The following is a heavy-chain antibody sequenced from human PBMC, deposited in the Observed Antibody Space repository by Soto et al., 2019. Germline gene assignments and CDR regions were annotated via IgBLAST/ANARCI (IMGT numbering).Heavy chain of an antibody. CDR3: ARSGFTMEPYGIDV. CDR1: GCSISSYY. J-gene: IGHJ6*02. V-gene: IGHV4-59*12. CDR2: IYYSGST. Sequence: SETLSLTCTVSGCSISSYYWSWIRQPPGKGLEWIGDIYYSGSTNYNPSLKSRVTISVDKSKNQFSLKLSSVTAADTAVYYCARSGFTMEPYGIDVWGQGTTVTVSS. D-gene: IGHD3-10*01.